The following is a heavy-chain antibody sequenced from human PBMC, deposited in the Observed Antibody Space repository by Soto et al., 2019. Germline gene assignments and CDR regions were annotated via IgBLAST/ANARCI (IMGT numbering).Heavy chain of an antibody. Sequence: SVKVSCKASGGTLRNYGISWVRQAPGQGLEWMGGIIPVFGTANYAQKFQGRVTITADESTSTVYMDVTSLRSEDTAVYYCARGGSLYWYFDLWGRGTLVTVSS. CDR2: IIPVFGTA. V-gene: IGHV1-69*13. D-gene: IGHD1-26*01. CDR1: GGTLRNYG. CDR3: ARGGSLYWYFDL. J-gene: IGHJ2*01.